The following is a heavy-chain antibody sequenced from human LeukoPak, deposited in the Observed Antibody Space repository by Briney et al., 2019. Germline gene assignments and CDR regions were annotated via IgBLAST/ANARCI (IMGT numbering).Heavy chain of an antibody. CDR1: GGSISSSY. D-gene: IGHD3-10*01. Sequence: PSETLSLTCTVSGGSISSSYWSWIRQPPGKGLEWIGCIYNSGSTKYNPSLKSRVTISEDTSKNQFSLKLSSVTAADTAVYYSARASPGAIYYYGMDVWGQGTTVTVSS. J-gene: IGHJ6*02. CDR2: IYNSGST. V-gene: IGHV4-59*01. CDR3: ARASPGAIYYYGMDV.